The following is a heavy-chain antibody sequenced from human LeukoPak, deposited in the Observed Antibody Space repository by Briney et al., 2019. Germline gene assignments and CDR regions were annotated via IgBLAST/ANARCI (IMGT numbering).Heavy chain of an antibody. J-gene: IGHJ4*01. CDR2: LSSGRSP. Sequence: GGSLRLSCAASGFAISTYAMAWVRQAPGKGLEWISSLSSGRSPSYSDSLEGRLTMSSDNARNTLYLQMDNLRGEDTAMYYCARQLGYCAAGTCYFDSWGHGTQDTVSS. CDR3: ARQLGYCAAGTCYFDS. CDR1: GFAISTYA. V-gene: IGHV3-69-1*01. D-gene: IGHD2-8*02.